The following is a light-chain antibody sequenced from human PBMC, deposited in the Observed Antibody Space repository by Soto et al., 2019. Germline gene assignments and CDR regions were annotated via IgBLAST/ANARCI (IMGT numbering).Light chain of an antibody. CDR2: KVS. CDR3: MQETHWPIT. Sequence: DVVMTQSPLSLPVTLGQPASISCRSNQSLVHSDGIAYFSWFQQRPGRSPRRLIYKVSNRDSGVPARFSGSGSGTDFALKISRVEAEDAGVYYCMQETHWPITFGQGTRLEIK. CDR1: QSLVHSDGIAY. V-gene: IGKV2-30*02. J-gene: IGKJ5*01.